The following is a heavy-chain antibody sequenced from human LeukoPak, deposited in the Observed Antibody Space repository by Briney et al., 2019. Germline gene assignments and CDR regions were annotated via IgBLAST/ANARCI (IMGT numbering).Heavy chain of an antibody. D-gene: IGHD3-10*01. CDR3: ARTISMADKFSRYYYYYYMDV. Sequence: GASVKVSCKASGYTFTSYGISWVRQAPGQGLEWMGWISAYNGNTNYAQKLQGRVTMTTDTSTSTAYMELRSLRSDDTAVYYCARTISMADKFSRYYYYYYMDVWGKGTTVTVSS. CDR2: ISAYNGNT. CDR1: GYTFTSYG. V-gene: IGHV1-18*01. J-gene: IGHJ6*03.